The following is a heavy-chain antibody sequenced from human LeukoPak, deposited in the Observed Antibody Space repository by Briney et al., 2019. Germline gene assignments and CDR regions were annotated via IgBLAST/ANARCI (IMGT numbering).Heavy chain of an antibody. J-gene: IGHJ6*03. Sequence: GASVKVSCKASGYTFTSYDINWVRQATGQGLEWMGWMNPNSGNTGYAQKFQGRVTMTRNTSISTAYMELSSLRSEDTAVYCCARGVKGYYYYYMDVWGKGTTVTVSS. CDR3: ARGVKGYYYYYMDV. CDR1: GYTFTSYD. CDR2: MNPNSGNT. V-gene: IGHV1-8*01. D-gene: IGHD3-16*02.